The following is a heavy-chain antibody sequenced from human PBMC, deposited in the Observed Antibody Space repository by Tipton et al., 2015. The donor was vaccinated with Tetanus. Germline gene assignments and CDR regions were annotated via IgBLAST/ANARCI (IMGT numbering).Heavy chain of an antibody. Sequence: SLRLSCAASGLTFHEHAMHWVRQAPGRGLEWVSLTYGDGSTYYADSVKGRFTISRDNSKNTLYLQMSNLRAEDTAVYYCARDYPDFDYWGQGTLVTVSS. J-gene: IGHJ4*02. CDR3: ARDYPDFDY. CDR1: GLTFHEHA. V-gene: IGHV3-53*01. CDR2: TYGDGST. D-gene: IGHD3-16*02.